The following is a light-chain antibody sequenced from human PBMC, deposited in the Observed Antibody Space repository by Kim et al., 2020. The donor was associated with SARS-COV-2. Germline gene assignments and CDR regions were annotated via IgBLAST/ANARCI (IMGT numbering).Light chain of an antibody. J-gene: IGKJ2*01. CDR2: GAS. CDR3: QQYNNWRYT. V-gene: IGKV3-15*01. Sequence: EIVMTQSPATLSVSPGERATLSCRASQSVCSNLAWYQQKPGQAPRLLIYGASTRATGIPARFSGSGSGTEFTLTISSLQSEDFAVYYCQQYNNWRYTFGQGTKLEI. CDR1: QSVCSN.